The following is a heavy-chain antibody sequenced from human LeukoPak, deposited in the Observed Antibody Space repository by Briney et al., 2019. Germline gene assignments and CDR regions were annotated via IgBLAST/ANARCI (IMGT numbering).Heavy chain of an antibody. CDR3: ARRFDYGNHAFHHYYMDV. V-gene: IGHV1-2*02. CDR1: GYTFTGYY. D-gene: IGHD4-11*01. CDR2: INPNSGGT. Sequence: ASVKVSCKASGYTFTGYYMHWVRQAPGQGLEWMGCINPNSGGTNYAQKFQGRVTMTRDTSISTAYMELSRLRSDDTAVYYCARRFDYGNHAFHHYYMDVWGKGPTVSVSS. J-gene: IGHJ6*03.